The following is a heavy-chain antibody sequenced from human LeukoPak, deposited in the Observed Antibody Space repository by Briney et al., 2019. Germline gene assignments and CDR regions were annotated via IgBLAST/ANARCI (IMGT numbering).Heavy chain of an antibody. CDR2: ISSISSYI. J-gene: IGHJ4*02. Sequence: GGSLRLSCAASGFTFSSYSMNWVRQAPGKGLEWVSSISSISSYIYYADSVKGRFTISRDNAKNSLYLQMDSLRAGDTAVYYCARHFGTWGQGTLVTVSS. V-gene: IGHV3-21*01. CDR1: GFTFSSYS. D-gene: IGHD3/OR15-3a*01. CDR3: ARHFGT.